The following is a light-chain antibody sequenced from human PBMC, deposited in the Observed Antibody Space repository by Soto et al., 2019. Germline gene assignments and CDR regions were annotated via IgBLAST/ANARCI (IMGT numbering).Light chain of an antibody. V-gene: IGLV1-44*01. CDR2: NNN. CDR1: SSNIGSNT. CDR3: AAWDDSLNGYV. J-gene: IGLJ1*01. Sequence: QSVLTQPPSASGTPGQRVTISCSGSSSNIGSNTVNWYQQLPGTAPKLLIYNNNQRPSGVPDRFSGSKSGTSASLAISGLQSEDEADYYCAAWDDSLNGYVFGTGTTLTVL.